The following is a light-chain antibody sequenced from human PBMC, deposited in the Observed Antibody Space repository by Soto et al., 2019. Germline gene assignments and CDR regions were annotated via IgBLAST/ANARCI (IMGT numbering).Light chain of an antibody. V-gene: IGKV1-27*01. Sequence: DIQMTQSPSSLSASVGDRVTITCRTSEGISNFLAWYQQKPGKVPKLLISAASTLQSGVPSRFSGSGSGTDFTLTITSLQPEDVATYYCPKYSSVITFGQGTRLEIK. J-gene: IGKJ5*01. CDR1: EGISNF. CDR2: AAS. CDR3: PKYSSVIT.